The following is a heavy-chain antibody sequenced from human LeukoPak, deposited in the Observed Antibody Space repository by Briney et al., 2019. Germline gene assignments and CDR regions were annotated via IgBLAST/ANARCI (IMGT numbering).Heavy chain of an antibody. D-gene: IGHD3-22*01. J-gene: IGHJ4*02. CDR2: ISSSSSYI. Sequence: PGGSLRLSCAASGFTFSSYSMNWVRQAPGKGLEWVSSISSSSSYIYYADSVKGRFTISGDNAKNSLYLQMNSLRAEDTAVYYCAREFYDSSGYYPLGYWGQGTLVTVSS. V-gene: IGHV3-21*01. CDR3: AREFYDSSGYYPLGY. CDR1: GFTFSSYS.